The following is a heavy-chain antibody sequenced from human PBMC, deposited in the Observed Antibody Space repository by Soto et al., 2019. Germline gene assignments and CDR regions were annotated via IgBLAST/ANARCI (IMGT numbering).Heavy chain of an antibody. CDR3: ARDRLRYFDY. V-gene: IGHV3-30-3*01. D-gene: IGHD3-16*01. Sequence: GGSLRLSCAASGFTFSSYAMHWVRQAPGKGLEWVAVISYDGSNKYYADSVKGRFTISRDNSKNTLYLQMNSLRAEDTAVYYCARDRLRYFDYWGQGTLVTVSS. CDR2: ISYDGSNK. J-gene: IGHJ4*02. CDR1: GFTFSSYA.